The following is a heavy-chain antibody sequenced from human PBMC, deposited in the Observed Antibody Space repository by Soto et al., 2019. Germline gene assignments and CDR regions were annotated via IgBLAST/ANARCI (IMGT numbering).Heavy chain of an antibody. J-gene: IGHJ5*02. Sequence: GGSLRLSCAASGFTFSSYAMSWVRQAPGKGLEWVSAISGSGGSTYYADSVKGRFTISRDNSKNTLYLQMNSLRAEDTAVYYCAKDPTVIAARPGGNWFDHWGQGTLVTVSS. CDR2: ISGSGGST. V-gene: IGHV3-23*01. CDR3: AKDPTVIAARPGGNWFDH. CDR1: GFTFSSYA. D-gene: IGHD6-6*01.